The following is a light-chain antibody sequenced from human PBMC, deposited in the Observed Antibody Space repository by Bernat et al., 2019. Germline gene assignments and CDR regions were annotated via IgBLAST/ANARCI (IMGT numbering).Light chain of an antibody. J-gene: IGLJ2*01. V-gene: IGLV2-14*03. CDR1: SSDVGGYNY. CDR2: DVS. CDR3: SSYTSSSTLGV. Sequence: QSALTQPASMSGSPGQSITISCTGTSSDVGGYNYVSWYQQHPDKAPKLMIYDVSHRPSGVSNRFSGSKSGNTASLTISGLQAEDEADYYCSSYTSSSTLGVFGGGTKLTVL.